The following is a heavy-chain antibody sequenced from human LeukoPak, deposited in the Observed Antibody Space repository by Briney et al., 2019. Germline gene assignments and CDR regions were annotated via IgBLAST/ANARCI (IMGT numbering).Heavy chain of an antibody. CDR1: GYTFTSYG. CDR3: ARGGLLRFLEWLTALDY. V-gene: IGHV1-18*01. CDR2: ISAYNGNT. J-gene: IGHJ4*02. Sequence: GASVKVSCKASGYTFTSYGISWVRQAPGQGLEWMGWISAYNGNTNYAQKLQGRVTMTTDTPTSTAYMELRSLRSDDTAVYYCARGGLLRFLEWLTALDYWGQGTLVTVSS. D-gene: IGHD3-3*01.